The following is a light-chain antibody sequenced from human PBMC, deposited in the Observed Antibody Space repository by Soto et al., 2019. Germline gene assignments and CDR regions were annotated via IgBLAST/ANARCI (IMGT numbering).Light chain of an antibody. Sequence: QSALTQPAAVSGSPGQSITISCTGTSSDVGGYNYVSWYQQHPGKAPQLMIYDVSSRPSGVSHRFSGSKSGTTASLTISGLQAEDEAYYFCSSYTAITTTPVFGGGTKLTVL. J-gene: IGLJ2*01. CDR2: DVS. V-gene: IGLV2-14*03. CDR1: SSDVGGYNY. CDR3: SSYTAITTTPV.